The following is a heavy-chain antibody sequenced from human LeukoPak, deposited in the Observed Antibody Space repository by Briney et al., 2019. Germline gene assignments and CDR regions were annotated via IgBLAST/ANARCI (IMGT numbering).Heavy chain of an antibody. Sequence: GGSLRLSCAASGITFSNAWLTGVRQAPGKGREWVGRIYRSSNGETTDYGAPVKGRFTMSRDDSKNTLYLQMNSLKTEDTAVYYCTRHYYNSSGQYPRGDYWGQGTLVTVSS. CDR2: IYRSSNGETT. CDR1: GITFSNAW. V-gene: IGHV3-15*01. J-gene: IGHJ4*02. D-gene: IGHD3-22*01. CDR3: TRHYYNSSGQYPRGDY.